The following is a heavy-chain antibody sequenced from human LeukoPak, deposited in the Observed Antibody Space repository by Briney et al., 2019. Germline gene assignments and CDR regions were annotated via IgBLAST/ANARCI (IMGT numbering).Heavy chain of an antibody. D-gene: IGHD1-26*01. V-gene: IGHV4-39*01. CDR1: GGSISSSSYY. J-gene: IGHJ4*02. Sequence: SETLSLTCTVTGGSISSSSYYWGWIRQPPGKGLEWIGSIYYSGSTYYNPSLKSRVTISVDTSRNQFSLKLSSVTAADTAVYYCAVGATGPFDYWGQGTLVTVSS. CDR2: IYYSGST. CDR3: AVGATGPFDY.